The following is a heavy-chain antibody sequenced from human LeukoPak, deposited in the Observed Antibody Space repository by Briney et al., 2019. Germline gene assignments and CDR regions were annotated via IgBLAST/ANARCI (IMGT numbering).Heavy chain of an antibody. CDR3: ARYIGAAAGYFDY. Sequence: GGSLRLSCAASGFTFDDYAMHWVRQAPGKGLEWVSGISWNSGSIGYADSVKGRFTISRDNAKNSLYLQMNSLRAEDTALYYCARYIGAAAGYFDYWGQGTLVTVSS. CDR1: GFTFDDYA. CDR2: ISWNSGSI. V-gene: IGHV3-9*01. J-gene: IGHJ4*02. D-gene: IGHD6-13*01.